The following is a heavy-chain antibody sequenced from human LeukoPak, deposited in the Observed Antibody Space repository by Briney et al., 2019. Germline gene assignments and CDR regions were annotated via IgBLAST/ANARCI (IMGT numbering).Heavy chain of an antibody. CDR3: ARDSRHYYDTSGYHHYFDY. D-gene: IGHD3-22*01. J-gene: IGHJ4*02. CDR2: ITPIFGTT. V-gene: IGHV1-69*13. CDR1: GGTFISYA. Sequence: GASVKVSCKASGGTFISYAISWVRQAPGQGLEWMGGITPIFGTTNYVQKFQGRVTITADESTSTAYMELSSLRSDDTAVYYCARDSRHYYDTSGYHHYFDYWGQGTLVTVSS.